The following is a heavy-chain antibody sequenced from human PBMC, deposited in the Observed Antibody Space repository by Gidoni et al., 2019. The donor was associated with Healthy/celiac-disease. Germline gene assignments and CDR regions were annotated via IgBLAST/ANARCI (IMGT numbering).Heavy chain of an antibody. CDR2: IKSKTEGGTT. CDR1: GSTFSNAW. D-gene: IGHD3-10*01. V-gene: IGHV3-15*01. J-gene: IGHJ4*02. CDR3: TTADPVPFGDY. Sequence: EVQLVESGGGLVKHGGSLRLSCAASGSTFSNAWMSWVRQAPGKGLEWVGRIKSKTEGGTTDYAAPVKGRFTISRDDSKNTLYLQMNSLKTEDTAVYYCTTADPVPFGDYWGQGTLVTVSS.